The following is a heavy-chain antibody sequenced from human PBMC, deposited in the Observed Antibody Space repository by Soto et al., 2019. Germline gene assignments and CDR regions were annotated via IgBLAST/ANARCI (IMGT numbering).Heavy chain of an antibody. Sequence: QVQLVESGGGVVQPGRSLRLSCAASGFTFSSFGMHWVRQAPGKGLECVAVIWHDGRNKYYADFVKGRFTISRDNSKNTLYLQMNSLRAEDTAVYYCASRSPALDYWGQGTLVTVSS. CDR3: ASRSPALDY. J-gene: IGHJ4*02. D-gene: IGHD2-2*01. CDR1: GFTFSSFG. V-gene: IGHV3-33*01. CDR2: IWHDGRNK.